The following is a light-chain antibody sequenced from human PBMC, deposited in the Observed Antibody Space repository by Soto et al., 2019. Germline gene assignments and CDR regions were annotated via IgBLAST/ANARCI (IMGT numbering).Light chain of an antibody. J-gene: IGLJ1*01. CDR3: ISYTSSSTYV. Sequence: QSVLTQPASVSGSPGQSIAISCTGTSSDVGYYNYVSWYQQHPGKAPKVMIYDVNNRPSGVSDRFSGSKSGNTASLTISGLQAEDEADYYCISYTSSSTYVFGTGTKLTVL. CDR2: DVN. V-gene: IGLV2-14*03. CDR1: SSDVGYYNY.